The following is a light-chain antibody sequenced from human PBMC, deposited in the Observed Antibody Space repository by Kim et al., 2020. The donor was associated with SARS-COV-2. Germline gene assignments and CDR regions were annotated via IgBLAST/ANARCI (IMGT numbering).Light chain of an antibody. CDR3: QAWDRSTVV. CDR2: RDN. Sequence: SYELTQPPSVSVSPGQTATITCSGDRLGDQFASWYQQQPGHSPVLVIYRDNKRPSGIPERFSGSNSGDTATLTISGTQANDEADYYCQAWDRSTVVFGGGTKLTVL. J-gene: IGLJ3*02. CDR1: RLGDQF. V-gene: IGLV3-1*01.